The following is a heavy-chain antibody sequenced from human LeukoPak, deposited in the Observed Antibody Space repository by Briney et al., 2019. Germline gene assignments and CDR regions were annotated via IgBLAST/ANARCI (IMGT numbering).Heavy chain of an antibody. J-gene: IGHJ4*02. Sequence: GGSLRLSCAASGFTFSDYYMSWIRQAPGKGLECVSYVSGSGSPVYYTDSVKGRFTISRDNAKNSLYLQMNSLRAEDTAVYYCARDRGGPGYTYGQPLDYWGQGTLVTVSS. CDR3: ARDRGGPGYTYGQPLDY. V-gene: IGHV3-11*01. CDR2: VSGSGSPV. D-gene: IGHD5-18*01. CDR1: GFTFSDYY.